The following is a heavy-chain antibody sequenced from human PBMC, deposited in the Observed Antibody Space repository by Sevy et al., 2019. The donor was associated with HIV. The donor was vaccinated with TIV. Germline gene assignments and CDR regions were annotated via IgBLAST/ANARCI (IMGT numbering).Heavy chain of an antibody. J-gene: IGHJ4*02. CDR2: IKEDGSEK. CDR1: EFTFSSYW. Sequence: GGSLRLSCAASEFTFSSYWMTGVRQAPWKGLEWVANIKEDGSEKYYADSVKGRFIISRDNAKTSLYLQMITLRTEDTAVYYCARTNRRPYYFDSWGQGTLVTVSS. CDR3: ARTNRRPYYFDS. V-gene: IGHV3-7*01. D-gene: IGHD6-6*01.